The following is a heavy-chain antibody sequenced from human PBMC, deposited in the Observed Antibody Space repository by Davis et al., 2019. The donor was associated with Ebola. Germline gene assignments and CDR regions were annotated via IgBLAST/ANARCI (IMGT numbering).Heavy chain of an antibody. V-gene: IGHV1-18*01. CDR3: ARDPPLRSKEGGMDV. D-gene: IGHD4-17*01. CDR1: GYTFTSYG. Sequence: ASVKVSCKASGYTFTSYGISWVRQAPGQGLEWMGWISAYNGNTNYAQKLQGRVTMTTDTSTSTAYMELRSLRSDDTAVYYCARDPPLRSKEGGMDVWGQGTTVTVSS. J-gene: IGHJ6*02. CDR2: ISAYNGNT.